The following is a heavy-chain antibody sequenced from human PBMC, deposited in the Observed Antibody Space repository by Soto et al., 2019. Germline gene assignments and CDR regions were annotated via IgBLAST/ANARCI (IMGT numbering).Heavy chain of an antibody. D-gene: IGHD1-7*01. CDR1: GGSISGSYYY. CDR2: LNTYGNT. J-gene: IGHJ5*02. CDR3: GRESGETWDYEAS. Sequence: SETLSLTCAVSGGSISGSYYYWGWLRQSPGKGPEWIGRLNTYGNTHYNPSLKSRVTVSVDTSRNQFFLTLRSVTAADSAVYHCGRESGETWDYEASWGQGTPVTVS. V-gene: IGHV4-39*07.